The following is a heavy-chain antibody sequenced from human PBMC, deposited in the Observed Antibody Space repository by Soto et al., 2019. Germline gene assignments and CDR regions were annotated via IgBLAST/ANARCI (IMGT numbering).Heavy chain of an antibody. V-gene: IGHV4-30-4*01. CDR1: GGSISSGDYY. Sequence: SETLSLTCTVSGGSISSGDYYWSWIRQPPGKGLEWIGYIYYSGSTYYNPSLKSRVTISVDTSKNQFYLKLSSVTAADTAVYYCARVSVVYARHYYYYYGMDVWGQGTKVT. J-gene: IGHJ6*02. CDR2: IYYSGST. D-gene: IGHD2-8*02. CDR3: ARVSVVYARHYYYYYGMDV.